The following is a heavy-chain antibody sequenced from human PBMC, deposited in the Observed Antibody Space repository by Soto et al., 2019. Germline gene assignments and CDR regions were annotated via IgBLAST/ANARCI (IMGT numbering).Heavy chain of an antibody. J-gene: IGHJ6*02. CDR3: ERDRYSNPTPGMDV. V-gene: IGHV3-33*01. D-gene: IGHD4-4*01. CDR2: IWYDGSNK. Sequence: GGSLRLSCAASGFTFSNHGIQWVRQAPGKGLEWVATIWYDGSNKYYADSVKGRFTISRDNSKNTVYLQMNSLRAEDSAVYYCERDRYSNPTPGMDVWGQGTRVTVSS. CDR1: GFTFSNHG.